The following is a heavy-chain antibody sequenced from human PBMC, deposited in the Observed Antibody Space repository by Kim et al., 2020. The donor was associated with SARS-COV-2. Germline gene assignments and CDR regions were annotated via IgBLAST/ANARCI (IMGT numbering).Heavy chain of an antibody. CDR1: GFTFSSYW. Sequence: GGSLRLSCAASGFTFSSYWMSWVRQAPGKGLEWVANIKQDGSEKYYVDSVKGRFTISRDNAKNSLYLQMNSLRAEDTAVYYCARDRGPTLLWFGEDDPYYGMDVWGQGTTVTVSS. CDR2: IKQDGSEK. D-gene: IGHD3-10*01. CDR3: ARDRGPTLLWFGEDDPYYGMDV. V-gene: IGHV3-7*01. J-gene: IGHJ6*02.